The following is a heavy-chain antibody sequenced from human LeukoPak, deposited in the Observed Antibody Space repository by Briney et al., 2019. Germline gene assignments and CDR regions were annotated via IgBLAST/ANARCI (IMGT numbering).Heavy chain of an antibody. J-gene: IGHJ6*03. CDR3: ARRRIVVVPAANLGDYYYYYYMDV. Sequence: AGESLKISCKGSGYSFTSYWIGWVRQMPGKGLEWMGIIYPGDSDTRYSPSFQGQVTISADKSISTAYLQWSSLKASDTAIYYCARRRIVVVPAANLGDYYYYYYMDVWGKGITVTVSS. CDR1: GYSFTSYW. V-gene: IGHV5-51*01. CDR2: IYPGDSDT. D-gene: IGHD2-2*01.